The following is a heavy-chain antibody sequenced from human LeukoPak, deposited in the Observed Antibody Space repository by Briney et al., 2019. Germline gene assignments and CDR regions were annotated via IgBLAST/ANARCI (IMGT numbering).Heavy chain of an antibody. D-gene: IGHD2/OR15-2a*01. V-gene: IGHV5-51*01. J-gene: IGHJ4*02. CDR3: ARQKNAPWDY. CDR2: VYPGDSDT. Sequence: GESLKISCKGSGYSFNTYWIAWVRQMPGKGLEVMGIVYPGDSDTRYSPSFQGQVTISVDKSISTAYLQWSSLKASDTAMYYCARQKNAPWDYWGQGTLVTVSS. CDR1: GYSFNTYW.